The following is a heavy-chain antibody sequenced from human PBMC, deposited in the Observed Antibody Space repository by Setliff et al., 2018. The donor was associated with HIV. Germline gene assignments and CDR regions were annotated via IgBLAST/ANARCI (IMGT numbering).Heavy chain of an antibody. CDR2: IYYSGNT. V-gene: IGHV4-31*03. CDR1: GGSISSGGYY. Sequence: LSLTCTVSGGSISSGGYYWNWIRQHPGKGLEWIGYIYYSGNTYYNPSLQSRITISLDTSKNQFSLKLSSVTAADTAVYYCARGIAAAGGYFDYWGPGTLVTVS. D-gene: IGHD6-13*01. CDR3: ARGIAAAGGYFDY. J-gene: IGHJ4*02.